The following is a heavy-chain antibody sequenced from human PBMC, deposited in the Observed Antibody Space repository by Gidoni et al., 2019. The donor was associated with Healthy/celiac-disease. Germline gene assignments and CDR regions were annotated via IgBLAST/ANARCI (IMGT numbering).Heavy chain of an antibody. J-gene: IGHJ3*02. V-gene: IGHV2-5*02. D-gene: IGHD6-19*01. Sequence: QITLKQSGPTLVKPTQTLTLTCTFSGFSLSTSGVGVGWIRQPPGKSLEWLALIYWDDDTRYSPSLKSRLTITKDTSKNQVVLTMTNMDPVDTATYYCAHSDSSGWLPYAFDIWGQGTMVTVSS. CDR1: GFSLSTSGVG. CDR3: AHSDSSGWLPYAFDI. CDR2: IYWDDDT.